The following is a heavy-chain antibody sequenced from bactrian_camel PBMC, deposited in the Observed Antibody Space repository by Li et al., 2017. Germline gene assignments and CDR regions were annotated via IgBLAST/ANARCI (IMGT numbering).Heavy chain of an antibody. V-gene: IGHV3S42*01. CDR2: LDGDGTP. Sequence: DVQLVESGGGSVQPGGSLRLSCVRSGFTYKSHCMAWFRQAPGKEREGVAFLDGDGTPTYAKSVAGRFTISRDIAKETLYLQMNSLKPDDTAMYYCAARWYRRTDYDYWGQGTQVTVS. CDR1: GFTYKSHC. J-gene: IGHJ4*01. D-gene: IGHD2*01. CDR3: AARWYRRTDYDY.